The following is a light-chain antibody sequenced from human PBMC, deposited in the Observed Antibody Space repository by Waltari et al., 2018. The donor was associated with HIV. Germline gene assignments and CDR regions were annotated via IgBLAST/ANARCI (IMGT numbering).Light chain of an antibody. V-gene: IGKV3-11*01. CDR1: QSVFTY. CDR3: QQRTKWPT. J-gene: IGKJ4*01. CDR2: DAS. Sequence: ELVLTQSPATLSLSPGERATLSCSASQSVFTYLAWYQQKPGQAPRLLIYDASNRATGIPARFSASGSGTDFTLTISSLEPEDFAVYFCQQRTKWPTFGGGTKVEIK.